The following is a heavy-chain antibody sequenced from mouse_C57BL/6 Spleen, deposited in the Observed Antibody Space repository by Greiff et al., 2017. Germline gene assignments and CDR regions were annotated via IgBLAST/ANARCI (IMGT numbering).Heavy chain of an antibody. CDR1: GYTFTDYN. D-gene: IGHD3-1*01. CDR2: INPNNGGT. Sequence: EVQLQQSGPELVKPGASVKMSCKASGYTFTDYNMHWVKQSHGKSLEWIGYINPNNGGTSYNQKFKGKATLTVNKSSSTAYMELRSLTSEDSAVYYCARYGLTLYYFDYWGQGTTLTVSS. V-gene: IGHV1-22*01. CDR3: ARYGLTLYYFDY. J-gene: IGHJ2*01.